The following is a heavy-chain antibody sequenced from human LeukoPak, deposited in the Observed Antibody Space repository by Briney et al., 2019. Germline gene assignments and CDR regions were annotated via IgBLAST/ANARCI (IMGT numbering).Heavy chain of an antibody. CDR2: IWYDGSDR. V-gene: IGHV3-33*06. CDR1: GFTFSSYG. D-gene: IGHD6-19*01. CDR3: AKAWRSSGWYLELFDY. Sequence: GGSLRLSCAASGFTFSSYGMHWVRQAPGKGLEWVAVIWYDGSDRDYADSVKGRFTISRDNSKNTLYLQMNSLRAEDTAVYYCAKAWRSSGWYLELFDYWGQGTLVTVSS. J-gene: IGHJ4*02.